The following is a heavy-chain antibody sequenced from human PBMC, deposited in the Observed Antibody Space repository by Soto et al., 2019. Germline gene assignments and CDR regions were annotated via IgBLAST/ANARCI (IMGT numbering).Heavy chain of an antibody. V-gene: IGHV3-23*01. CDR3: AKGKGVGATPDGANC. CDR2: IRSDGDTT. D-gene: IGHD1-26*01. Sequence: EVQVLESGGGLVQPGGSLRLSCAASGFTFSSNGMNWVRQAPGKGLEWVSGIRSDGDTTYNADSVKGRFTVSRATAKNTVYLQMNRLRVEDTAIYYCAKGKGVGATPDGANCWGQGTLVTVSS. J-gene: IGHJ4*02. CDR1: GFTFSSNG.